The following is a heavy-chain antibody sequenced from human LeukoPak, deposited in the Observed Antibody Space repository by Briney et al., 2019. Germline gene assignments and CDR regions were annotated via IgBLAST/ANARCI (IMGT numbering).Heavy chain of an antibody. V-gene: IGHV3-23*01. CDR3: AKRTSGSSWYSSDS. D-gene: IGHD6-13*01. CDR2: MSGDATNT. Sequence: GGSLRLSCAASGFTFSSYWMHWVRHAPGKGLEWVSTMSGDATNTYYADSVKGRFTISRDNSKTTLFLQMNSLRAEDTAVYYCAKRTSGSSWYSSDSWGQGTLVTVSS. J-gene: IGHJ4*02. CDR1: GFTFSSYW.